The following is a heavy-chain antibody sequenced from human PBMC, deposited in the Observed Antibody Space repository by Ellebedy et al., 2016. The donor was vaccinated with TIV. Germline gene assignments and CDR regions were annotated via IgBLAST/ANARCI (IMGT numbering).Heavy chain of an antibody. CDR3: ARDVWGGGWA. CDR1: GFTFSGYS. V-gene: IGHV3-11*06. Sequence: PGGSLRLSCVASGFTFSGYSMAWIRQAPGKGLEWVSFIARSSSQTDYADSVRGRLTISRDNAKNSVYLQLSSLGAEDTAVYYCARDVWGGGWAWGQGTPVTVSS. D-gene: IGHD6-19*01. J-gene: IGHJ5*02. CDR2: IARSSSQT.